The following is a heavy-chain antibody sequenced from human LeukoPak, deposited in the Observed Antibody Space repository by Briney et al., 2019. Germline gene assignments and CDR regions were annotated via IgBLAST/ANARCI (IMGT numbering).Heavy chain of an antibody. Sequence: GGSLKLSCAASGFTFSSYAMHWVRQAPGKGLEWVAVISYDGSNKYYADSVEGRFTISRDNSKNTLYLQMNSLRAEDTAVYYCARDRIAARAFDYWGQGTLVTVSS. V-gene: IGHV3-30*01. CDR3: ARDRIAARAFDY. J-gene: IGHJ4*02. D-gene: IGHD6-6*01. CDR2: ISYDGSNK. CDR1: GFTFSSYA.